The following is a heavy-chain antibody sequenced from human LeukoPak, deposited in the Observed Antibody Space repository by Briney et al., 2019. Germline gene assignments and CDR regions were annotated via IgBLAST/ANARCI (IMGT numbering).Heavy chain of an antibody. D-gene: IGHD2-2*01. CDR2: INPNSGGT. Sequence: ASVTVSCKASVYTFTDYYIQWVRQAPGQGLEWMGWINPNSGGTNSAQKFQGRVTMTRDTSVSTAYMELSRLRPDDTAVYYCARDHCTSSGCYEYYYYGVDVWGQGTTVTVSS. CDR1: VYTFTDYY. V-gene: IGHV1-2*02. J-gene: IGHJ6*02. CDR3: ARDHCTSSGCYEYYYYGVDV.